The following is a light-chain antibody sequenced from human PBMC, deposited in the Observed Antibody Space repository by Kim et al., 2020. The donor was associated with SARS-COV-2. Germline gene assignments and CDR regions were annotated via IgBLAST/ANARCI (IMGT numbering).Light chain of an antibody. CDR1: QCLLHSDGKTY. J-gene: IGKJ5*01. CDR3: MQGIDLSRIT. Sequence: ASIPCKSSQCLLHSDGKTYLYLYIQKAGQSPHLLFQEVSSRFSGVPERFSGSGSGTDFALKISRVEADDVGVYYCMQGIDLSRITFGQGTRLEIK. V-gene: IGKV2-29*02. CDR2: EVS.